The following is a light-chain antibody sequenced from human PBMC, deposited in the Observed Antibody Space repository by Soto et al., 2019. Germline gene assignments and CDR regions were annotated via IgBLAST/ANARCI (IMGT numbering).Light chain of an antibody. V-gene: IGLV2-14*01. CDR2: EVT. J-gene: IGLJ3*02. Sequence: QSVLTQPASVSGSPGQTITISCTGTSSAVGGYNYLSWYQQHPGKAPKVMIYEVTNRPSGVSNRFSGSKSGNTASLTISGLQAEDEADYFCSSYTTSGTPVFGGGTKLTVL. CDR1: SSAVGGYNY. CDR3: SSYTTSGTPV.